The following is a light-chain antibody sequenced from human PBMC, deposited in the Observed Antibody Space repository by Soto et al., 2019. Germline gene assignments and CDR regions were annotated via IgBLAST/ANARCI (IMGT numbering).Light chain of an antibody. Sequence: EVVMTQSPATLAVSPGESATLSCRASQAISNNVAWYQQKPGQAPRLLIYGASIMASGSPDRFSGSGSGTAFTLTISSLQSEDFGVYYCQQYNTWPSLTFGGGTKVEIK. CDR1: QAISNN. CDR3: QQYNTWPSLT. CDR2: GAS. V-gene: IGKV3D-15*01. J-gene: IGKJ4*01.